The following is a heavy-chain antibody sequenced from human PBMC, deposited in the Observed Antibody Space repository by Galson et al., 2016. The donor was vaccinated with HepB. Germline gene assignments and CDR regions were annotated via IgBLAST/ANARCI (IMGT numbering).Heavy chain of an antibody. J-gene: IGHJ4*02. CDR1: GGSISGFY. Sequence: SETLSLTCTVSGGSISGFYWSWIRQPAGKGLEWIGRIYTSGNTNYNPSLKSRVTMSVDTSKNQFSLKLRSVTAADTAVYYCARDVGSRSRLDDYWGQGTLVTVSS. V-gene: IGHV4-4*07. CDR2: IYTSGNT. CDR3: ARDVGSRSRLDDY. D-gene: IGHD2-15*01.